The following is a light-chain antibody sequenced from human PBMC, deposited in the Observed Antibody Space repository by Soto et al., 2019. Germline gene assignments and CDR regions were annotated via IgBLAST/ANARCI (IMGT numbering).Light chain of an antibody. CDR3: QQRAKWPST. J-gene: IGKJ2*02. CDR1: QSVDRY. Sequence: EVVLTQSPDTLSLSPGVTATLSCRASQSVDRYVAWYQQKLGQAPSHPIYNAYTRATGVAPRFTGSVSATDFSVTITSLEPEDFAVYYCQQRAKWPSTFGPGTKVE. CDR2: NAY. V-gene: IGKV3-11*01.